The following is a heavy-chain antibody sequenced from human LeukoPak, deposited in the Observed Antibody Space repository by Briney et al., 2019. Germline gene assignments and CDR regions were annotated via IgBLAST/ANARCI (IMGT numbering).Heavy chain of an antibody. CDR1: GFTFSSYW. V-gene: IGHV3-74*01. D-gene: IGHD6-6*01. J-gene: IGHJ4*02. CDR3: ARSRSSSSLFYFDY. Sequence: GGSLRLSCAASGFTFSSYWMHWVRQAPGKGLVWVSRINTDGSSTSYADSVKGRFTISRDNAKNTLYLQMNSLRAEDTAVYYCARSRSSSSLFYFDYWGQGTLVTVSS. CDR2: INTDGSST.